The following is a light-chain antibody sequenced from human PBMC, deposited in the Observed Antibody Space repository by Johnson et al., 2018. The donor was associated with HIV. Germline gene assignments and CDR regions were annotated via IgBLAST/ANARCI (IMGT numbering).Light chain of an antibody. Sequence: QSVLTQPPSVSAAPGQKVTISCSGSSSDIGNNYVSWYQQLPGTAPKLLIYDNNKRPSGIPDRFSGSKSGTSATLAITGLQTGDEADYYCETWDSSLSGVFGTWTAVTVL. V-gene: IGLV1-51*01. CDR1: SSDIGNNY. CDR3: ETWDSSLSGV. CDR2: DNN. J-gene: IGLJ1*01.